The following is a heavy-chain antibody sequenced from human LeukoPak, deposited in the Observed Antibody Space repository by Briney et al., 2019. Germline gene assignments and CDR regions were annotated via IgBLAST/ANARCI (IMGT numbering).Heavy chain of an antibody. CDR2: IYSGGRT. Sequence: GGSLRLSCAASGFTVSNNYMSWVRQAPGKGLEWVSAIYSGGRTYYADSVKGRFTISRDNSRNTMYLQMNSLRAEDTAVYYCVREGPLQYYPRYYYYMDVWGKGTTVTVS. D-gene: IGHD4-11*01. V-gene: IGHV3-53*01. CDR3: VREGPLQYYPRYYYYMDV. CDR1: GFTVSNNY. J-gene: IGHJ6*03.